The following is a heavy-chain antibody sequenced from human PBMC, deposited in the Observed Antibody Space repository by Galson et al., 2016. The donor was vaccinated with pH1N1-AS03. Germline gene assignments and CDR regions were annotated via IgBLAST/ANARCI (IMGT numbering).Heavy chain of an antibody. CDR1: GYTFNSWG. Sequence: SVKVSCKASGYTFNSWGINWVRQAPGQGLEWMGWINTQTGRPTYAPGFIGRFVFSMDPSVSTAYVQINSLKADDTAVYYCARAGKERLWGSEVNWFDPWGQGTLVTVSS. CDR3: ARAGKERLWGSEVNWFDP. V-gene: IGHV7-4-1*02. J-gene: IGHJ5*02. D-gene: IGHD1-1*01. CDR2: INTQTGRP.